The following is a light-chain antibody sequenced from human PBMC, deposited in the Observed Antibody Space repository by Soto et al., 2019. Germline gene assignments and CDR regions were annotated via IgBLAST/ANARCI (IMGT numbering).Light chain of an antibody. CDR2: NDN. Sequence: QSVLAQPPSASGTPGQRVTISCSGSTSNIGSNLASWYQQLPGSAPKLLIYNDNERPSGVPDRFSGSKSGTSASLGISGLRSEDEAHYFCAVWDDSLSGEVFGGGTKVTVL. CDR3: AVWDDSLSGEV. J-gene: IGLJ2*01. CDR1: TSNIGSNL. V-gene: IGLV1-47*02.